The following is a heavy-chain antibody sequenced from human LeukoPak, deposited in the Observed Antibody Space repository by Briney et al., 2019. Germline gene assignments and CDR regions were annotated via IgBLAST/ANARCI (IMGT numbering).Heavy chain of an antibody. J-gene: IGHJ6*03. D-gene: IGHD3-3*01. Sequence: PGGSLRLSCAAPGFTVSSNYMSWVPRAPGKGLEWVSAIYSGGSIYYADSVKGRFTSSRDNSKNTLYLPMNSLRAEDTAVYYCARDQYDFWSGDPLYYMDVWGKGTTVTVSS. CDR1: GFTVSSNY. CDR2: IYSGGSI. V-gene: IGHV3-66*02. CDR3: ARDQYDFWSGDPLYYMDV.